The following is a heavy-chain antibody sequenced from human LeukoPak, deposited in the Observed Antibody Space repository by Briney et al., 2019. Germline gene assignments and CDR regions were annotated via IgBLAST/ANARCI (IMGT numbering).Heavy chain of an antibody. CDR3: ARRAGAYSRPYDY. D-gene: IGHD4/OR15-4a*01. Sequence: GGFLRLSCAASGFTVSSNSMSWVRQAPGKGLEWVSFIYSDNTHYSDSVKGRFTISRDNSKNTLYLQMNSLRAKDTAVYYCARRAGAYSRPYDYWGQGTLVTVSS. CDR2: IYSDNT. J-gene: IGHJ4*02. CDR1: GFTVSSNS. V-gene: IGHV3-53*01.